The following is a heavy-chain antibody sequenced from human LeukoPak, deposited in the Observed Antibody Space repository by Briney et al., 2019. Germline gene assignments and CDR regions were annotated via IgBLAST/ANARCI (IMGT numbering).Heavy chain of an antibody. D-gene: IGHD6-19*01. Sequence: SETLSLTCTVSGGSISSYYWSWIRQPAGKGLEWIGRIYISGSGSTNYNPSLKSRVTMSVDTSKNQFSLKLSSVTAADTAVYYCARDKRVAVAGTYIYYYYMDVWGNGTTVTISS. CDR1: GGSISSYY. CDR2: IYISGSGST. CDR3: ARDKRVAVAGTYIYYYYMDV. J-gene: IGHJ6*03. V-gene: IGHV4-4*07.